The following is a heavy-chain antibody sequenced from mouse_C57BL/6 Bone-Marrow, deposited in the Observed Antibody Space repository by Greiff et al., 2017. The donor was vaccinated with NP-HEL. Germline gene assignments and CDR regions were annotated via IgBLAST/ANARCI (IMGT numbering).Heavy chain of an antibody. CDR3: ARRRNYDYDGSLDY. CDR2: IDPSDSYT. Sequence: QVQLQQPGAELVRPGPSVKLSCKASGYTFTSYWMHWVKQRPGQGLEWIGVIDPSDSYTNYNQKFKGKATLTVDTSSSTAYMQLSSLTSEDSAVYYCARRRNYDYDGSLDYWGQGTSVTVSS. V-gene: IGHV1-59*01. J-gene: IGHJ4*01. D-gene: IGHD2-4*01. CDR1: GYTFTSYW.